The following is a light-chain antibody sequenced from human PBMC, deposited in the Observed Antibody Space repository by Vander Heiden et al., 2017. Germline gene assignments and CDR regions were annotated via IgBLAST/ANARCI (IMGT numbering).Light chain of an antibody. CDR1: QSISSY. CDR2: AAS. V-gene: IGKV1-39*01. J-gene: IGKJ5*01. Sequence: DIQMTQSPSSLSASVGDRVTITCRASQSISSYLNWYQQKPGKAPKLLYYAASSVKSGVPRRFGGGGSGTDFTLTISRLQPENVTTYYCQQSNSTAITFGQGTQVEIK. CDR3: QQSNSTAIT.